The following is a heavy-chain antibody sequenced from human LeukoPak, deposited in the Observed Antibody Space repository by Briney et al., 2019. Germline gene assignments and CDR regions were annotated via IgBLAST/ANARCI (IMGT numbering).Heavy chain of an antibody. Sequence: GGSLRLSCAASGFTFSSYEMNWVRQAPGKGLEWVSYISSSGSTIYYADSVKGRFTISRDNAKSSLYLQMNSLRAEDTAVYYCARAKRTAMASRIFSSGWYYFDYWGQGTLVTVSS. CDR1: GFTFSSYE. J-gene: IGHJ4*02. D-gene: IGHD6-19*01. V-gene: IGHV3-48*03. CDR2: ISSSGSTI. CDR3: ARAKRTAMASRIFSSGWYYFDY.